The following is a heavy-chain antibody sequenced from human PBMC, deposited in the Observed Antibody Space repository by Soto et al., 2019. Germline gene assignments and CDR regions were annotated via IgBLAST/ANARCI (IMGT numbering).Heavy chain of an antibody. CDR3: ARGVGGIVVVTATYFDY. CDR1: GGSISSGGYY. D-gene: IGHD2-21*02. CDR2: IYYSGST. J-gene: IGHJ4*02. V-gene: IGHV4-31*03. Sequence: QVQLQESGPGLVKPSQTLSLTCTVSGGSISSGGYYWSWIRQHPGKGLEWIGYIYYSGSTYYNPSLKSRVTISVDTSKNQFSLELSSVTAADTAVYYCARGVGGIVVVTATYFDYWGQGTLVTVSS.